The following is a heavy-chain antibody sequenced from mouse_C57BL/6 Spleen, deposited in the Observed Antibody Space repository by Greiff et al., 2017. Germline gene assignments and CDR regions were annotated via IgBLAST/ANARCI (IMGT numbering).Heavy chain of an antibody. CDR2: IDPSDSYT. Sequence: VQLQQSGAELVKPGASVKLSCKASGYTFTSYWMHWVKQRPGQGLEWIGEIDPSDSYTNYNQKFKGKSTLTVDKSSSTAYMQLSSLTSEDSAVYYCARNYYAMDYWGQGTSVTVSS. J-gene: IGHJ4*01. CDR3: ARNYYAMDY. CDR1: GYTFTSYW. V-gene: IGHV1-69*01.